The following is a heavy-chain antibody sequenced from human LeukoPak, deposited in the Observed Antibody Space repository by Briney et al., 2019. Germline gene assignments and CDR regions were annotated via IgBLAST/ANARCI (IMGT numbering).Heavy chain of an antibody. J-gene: IGHJ6*03. CDR2: ISYIHVET. Sequence: PGGSLRLSCAASGFTLSNYAMNCPPQAPGKGLEWVSGISYIHVETYSAASVKGRFSISSDNPMNTLYLQMDSLTVEDTAVYYCAKRTRDGFNTPIDFWG. D-gene: IGHD5-24*01. V-gene: IGHV3-23*01. CDR1: GFTLSNYA. CDR3: AKRTRDGFNTPIDF.